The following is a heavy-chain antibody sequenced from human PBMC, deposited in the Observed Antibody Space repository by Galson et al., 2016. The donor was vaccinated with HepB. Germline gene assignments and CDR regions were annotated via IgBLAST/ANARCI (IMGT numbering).Heavy chain of an antibody. J-gene: IGHJ4*02. D-gene: IGHD6-19*01. CDR2: ISYDGSNK. Sequence: SLRLSCAASGFSFSSYGMHWVRQAPGKGLEWVAVISYDGSNKYYADSVKGRFTISRDNSKNTLYLQMNSLRAEDTAVYYCAKPTFSGWYQVHLDYWGQGTLVTVSS. CDR1: GFSFSSYG. V-gene: IGHV3-30*18. CDR3: AKPTFSGWYQVHLDY.